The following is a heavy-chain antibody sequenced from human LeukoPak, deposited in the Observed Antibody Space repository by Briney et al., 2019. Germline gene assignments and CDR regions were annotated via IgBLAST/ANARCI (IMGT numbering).Heavy chain of an antibody. Sequence: ASVRVSCKASGYTFTVYAVTWVRQAPGQGLEWIGWISAYNGGTNYAQKFQGRVTMTTDTSTTTGYMELRSLKSDDTAVYYCARDQLRYYGSVSYYSDMGVWAKGPTVTVSS. J-gene: IGHJ6*04. CDR3: ARDQLRYYGSVSYYSDMGV. CDR1: GYTFTVYA. V-gene: IGHV1-18*01. D-gene: IGHD3-10*01. CDR2: ISAYNGGT.